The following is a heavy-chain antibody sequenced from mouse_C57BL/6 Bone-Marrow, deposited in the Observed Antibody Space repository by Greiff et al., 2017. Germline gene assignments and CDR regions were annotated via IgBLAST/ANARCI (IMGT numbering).Heavy chain of an antibody. V-gene: IGHV1-76*01. CDR2: IYPGSGNT. D-gene: IGHD2-4*01. J-gene: IGHJ3*01. Sequence: QVQLKESGAELVRPGASVKLSCKASGYTFTDYYINWVKQRPGQGLEWIARIYPGSGNTYYNEKFKGKATLTAEKSSSTAYMQLSSLTSGDSAVYFCARGGYYDYAWFAYWGQGTLVTVSA. CDR3: ARGGYYDYAWFAY. CDR1: GYTFTDYY.